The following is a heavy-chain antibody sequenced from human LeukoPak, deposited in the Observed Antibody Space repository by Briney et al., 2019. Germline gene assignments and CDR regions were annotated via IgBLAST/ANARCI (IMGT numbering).Heavy chain of an antibody. Sequence: GGSLRLSCAASGFTFDDYGMSWVRHAPGKGLEWVSGINWNGGSTGYADSVKGRFTISRDNAKNSLYLQMNSLRAEDTALYYCARAPISGGFYYYYYMDVWGKGTTVTVSS. J-gene: IGHJ6*03. CDR1: GFTFDDYG. CDR2: INWNGGST. D-gene: IGHD3-9*01. CDR3: ARAPISGGFYYYYYMDV. V-gene: IGHV3-20*04.